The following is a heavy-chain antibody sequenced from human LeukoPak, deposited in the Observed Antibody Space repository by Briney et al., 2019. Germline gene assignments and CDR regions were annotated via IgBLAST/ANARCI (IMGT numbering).Heavy chain of an antibody. D-gene: IGHD3-22*01. CDR3: ARDLSVSGYYDSSGLFGY. CDR2: IIPIFGTA. CDR1: GGTFSSYG. Sequence: GASVKVSCKASGGTFSSYGISWVRQAPGQGLEWMGGIIPIFGTANYAQKFQGRVTITADESTSTAYMELSSLRSEDTAVYYCARDLSVSGYYDSSGLFGYWGQGTLVTVSS. J-gene: IGHJ4*02. V-gene: IGHV1-69*13.